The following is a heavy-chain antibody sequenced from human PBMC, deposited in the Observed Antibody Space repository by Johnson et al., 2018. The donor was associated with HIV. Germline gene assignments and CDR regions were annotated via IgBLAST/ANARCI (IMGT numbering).Heavy chain of an antibody. V-gene: IGHV3-66*04. D-gene: IGHD6-25*01. CDR1: GFTVSSNY. J-gene: IGHJ3*02. Sequence: VQLVESGGGLVQPGGSLRLSCAASGFTVSSNYMSWVRQAPGKGLEWVSVIYSGGSTYYADSVKGRFTISRDNSKNTLYLQMNSLRAEDPALYYCAKLTRLDAFDIWGQGTMVTVSS. CDR2: IYSGGST. CDR3: AKLTRLDAFDI.